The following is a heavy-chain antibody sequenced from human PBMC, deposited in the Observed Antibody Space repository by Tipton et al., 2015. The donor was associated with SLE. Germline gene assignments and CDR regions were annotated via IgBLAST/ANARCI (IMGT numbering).Heavy chain of an antibody. Sequence: TLSLTCTVSGYSISSGYYWGWIRQPPGKGLEWIGSIYHSGSTYYNPSLKSRVTISVDTSKNQFSLKLSSVTAADTAVYYCARGFVLLWFRENGYFDYWGQGTLVTVSS. J-gene: IGHJ4*02. V-gene: IGHV4-38-2*02. CDR2: IYHSGST. CDR1: GYSISSGYY. D-gene: IGHD3-10*01. CDR3: ARGFVLLWFRENGYFDY.